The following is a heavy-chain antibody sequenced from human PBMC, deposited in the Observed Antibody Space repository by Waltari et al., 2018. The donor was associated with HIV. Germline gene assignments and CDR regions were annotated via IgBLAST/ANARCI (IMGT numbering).Heavy chain of an antibody. Sequence: QVQLVESGGGVVQPGRSLRLSCAASGFTFRSTGMTWVSQAPGKGLEWVAVISYDGSNKYYADSVKGRFTISRDNSKNTLYLQMNSLRAEDTAVYYCAKSKTYYYDSSTHWGQGTLVTVSS. CDR2: ISYDGSNK. CDR1: GFTFRSTG. CDR3: AKSKTYYYDSSTH. J-gene: IGHJ4*02. V-gene: IGHV3-30*18. D-gene: IGHD3-22*01.